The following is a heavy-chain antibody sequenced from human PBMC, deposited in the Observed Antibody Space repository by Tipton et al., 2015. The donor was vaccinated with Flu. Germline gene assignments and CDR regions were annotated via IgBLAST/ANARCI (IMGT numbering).Heavy chain of an antibody. J-gene: IGHJ4*02. CDR2: ISSNGGST. V-gene: IGHV3-64D*06. CDR3: VKGLYYDFWSGYSRFDY. D-gene: IGHD3-3*01. CDR1: GFTFSSYA. Sequence: SLRLSCSASGFTFSSYAMHWVRQAPGKGLEYVSAISSNGGSTYYADSVKGRFTISRDNSKNTLYLQMSSLRAEDTAVYYCVKGLYYDFWSGYSRFDYWGQGTLVTVSS.